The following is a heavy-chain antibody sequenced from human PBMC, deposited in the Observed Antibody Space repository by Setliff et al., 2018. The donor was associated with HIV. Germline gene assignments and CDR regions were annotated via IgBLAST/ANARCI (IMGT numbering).Heavy chain of an antibody. V-gene: IGHV1-69*05. CDR2: IIPIFGTA. Sequence: GASVKVSCKASGGTFSSYAISWVRQAPGQGLEWMGGIIPIFGTANYAQKFQGRVTITTDESTGTAYMELSSLRSEDTAVYYCARDSSDTAMVIGRSFDYWGQGTLVTVSS. D-gene: IGHD5-18*01. CDR1: GGTFSSYA. CDR3: ARDSSDTAMVIGRSFDY. J-gene: IGHJ4*02.